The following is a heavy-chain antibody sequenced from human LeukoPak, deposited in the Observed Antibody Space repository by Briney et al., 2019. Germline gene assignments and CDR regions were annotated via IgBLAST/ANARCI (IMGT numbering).Heavy chain of an antibody. D-gene: IGHD7-27*01. CDR2: IYYSGST. Sequence: SETLSLTCTVSGGSISSYYWSWIRQPAGKGLEWIGYIYYSGSTNYNPSLKSRVTISVDTSKNQFSLKLSSVTAADTAVYYCARGANWGSPDYWGQGTLVTVSS. CDR1: GGSISSYY. J-gene: IGHJ4*02. V-gene: IGHV4-59*01. CDR3: ARGANWGSPDY.